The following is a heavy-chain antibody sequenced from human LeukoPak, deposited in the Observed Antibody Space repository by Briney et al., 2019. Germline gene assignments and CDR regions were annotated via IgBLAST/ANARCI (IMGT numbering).Heavy chain of an antibody. D-gene: IGHD5-18*01. CDR2: IKQDGSEK. J-gene: IGHJ4*02. V-gene: IGHV3-7*01. CDR1: RFTFSSYW. CDR3: ARDLSRIHLWSNPYFDY. Sequence: GGSLRLSCAASRFTFSSYWMSWVRQAPGKGLEWVANIKQDGSEKYYVDPVKGRFTISSDNAKNSLYLQMNSLRAEDTAVYYCARDLSRIHLWSNPYFDYWGQGTLVTVSS.